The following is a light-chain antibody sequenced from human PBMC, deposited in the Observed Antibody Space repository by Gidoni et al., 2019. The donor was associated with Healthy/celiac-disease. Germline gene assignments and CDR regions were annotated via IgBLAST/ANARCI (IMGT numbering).Light chain of an antibody. CDR1: PSVSSSY. CDR3: QQYGSSPYT. CDR2: GAS. V-gene: IGKV3-20*01. Sequence: IVLTQSPGTLSLSPGESATLSCRASPSVSSSYLAWYQQKPGQAPRLLISGASSRAAGIPDRFSGSGSGRDFTLTIRRLEPDDFAVYCCQQYGSSPYTFGQGTKLEIK. J-gene: IGKJ2*01.